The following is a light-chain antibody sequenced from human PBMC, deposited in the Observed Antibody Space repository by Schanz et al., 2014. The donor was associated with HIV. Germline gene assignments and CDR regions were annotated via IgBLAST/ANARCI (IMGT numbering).Light chain of an antibody. Sequence: EMVMTQSPATLSVSPGERATLSCRASQSVTSDLAWYQQKPGQAPRLLIYGSSSRATGIPDRFSGSGSGTEFTLTISSLQSEDFAVYYCQQYSNWPWTFGLGTRVEIK. CDR3: QQYSNWPWT. CDR1: QSVTSD. J-gene: IGKJ1*01. V-gene: IGKV3D-15*01. CDR2: GSS.